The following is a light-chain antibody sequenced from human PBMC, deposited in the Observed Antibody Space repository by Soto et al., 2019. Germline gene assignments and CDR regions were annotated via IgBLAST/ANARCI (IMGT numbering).Light chain of an antibody. J-gene: IGLJ1*01. CDR2: DVS. CDR3: SSYTSSSTLYV. CDR1: SSDVGGYNY. V-gene: IGLV2-14*03. Sequence: QSVLTQPASVSGSPGQSIAISCTGTSSDVGGYNYVSWYQHHPGKAPKVMIYDVSNRPSGVSTRFSGSKSGNTASLTISGLQAEDEADYYCSSYTSSSTLYVFGSGTKVTVL.